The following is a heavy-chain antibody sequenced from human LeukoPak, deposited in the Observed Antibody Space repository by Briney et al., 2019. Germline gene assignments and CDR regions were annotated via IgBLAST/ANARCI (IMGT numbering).Heavy chain of an antibody. Sequence: NPSETLSLTCTVSGGSISSYYWSWIRQPAGKGLEWIGRIYTSGSTNYNPSLKSRVTMSVDTSKNQFTLKLSSVTAADTAVYYCARAGYCSGGSCYAPAYMAFDIWGQGTMVTVSS. CDR3: ARAGYCSGGSCYAPAYMAFDI. CDR1: GGSISSYY. D-gene: IGHD2-15*01. CDR2: IYTSGST. V-gene: IGHV4-4*07. J-gene: IGHJ3*02.